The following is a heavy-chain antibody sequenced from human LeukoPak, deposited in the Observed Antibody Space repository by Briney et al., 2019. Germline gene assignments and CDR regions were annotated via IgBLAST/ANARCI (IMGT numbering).Heavy chain of an antibody. CDR3: ARSWDARLNFDY. J-gene: IGHJ4*02. V-gene: IGHV3-66*02. Sequence: GGSLRLSCAASGFIVSSNYMNWVRQAPGKGLEWVSVIYSGGSTYYADSVKGRFTISRNNSKNTLYLQMNSLRAEDTAVYYCARSWDARLNFDYWGQGTLVTVSS. CDR1: GFIVSSNY. CDR2: IYSGGST. D-gene: IGHD1-26*01.